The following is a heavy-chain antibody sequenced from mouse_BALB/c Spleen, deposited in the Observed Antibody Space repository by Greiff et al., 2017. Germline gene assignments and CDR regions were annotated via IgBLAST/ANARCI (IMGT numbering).Heavy chain of an antibody. J-gene: IGHJ4*01. CDR2: INPSTGYT. Sequence: QVQLKESGAELAKPGASVKMSCKASGYTFTSYWMHWVKQRPGQGLEWIGYINPSTGYTEYNQKFKDKATLTADKSSSTAYMQLSSLTSEDSAVYYCARFPFYAMDYWGQGTSVTVSS. V-gene: IGHV1-7*01. CDR3: ARFPFYAMDY. CDR1: GYTFTSYW.